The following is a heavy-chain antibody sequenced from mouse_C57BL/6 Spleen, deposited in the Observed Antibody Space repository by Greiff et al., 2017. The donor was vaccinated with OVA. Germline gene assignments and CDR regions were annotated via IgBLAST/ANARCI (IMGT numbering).Heavy chain of an antibody. D-gene: IGHD4-1*01. J-gene: IGHJ2*01. V-gene: IGHV5-9*04. CDR1: GFTFSSYT. CDR2: ISGGGGNT. CDR3: ARQGTGYY. Sequence: EVQLVESGGGLVKPGGSLKLSCAASGFTFSSYTMSWVRQTPEKRLEWVATISGGGGNTYYPDSVKGRFTISRDNAKNTLYLQMSSLRSEDTALYYCARQGTGYYWGQVTTLTVSS.